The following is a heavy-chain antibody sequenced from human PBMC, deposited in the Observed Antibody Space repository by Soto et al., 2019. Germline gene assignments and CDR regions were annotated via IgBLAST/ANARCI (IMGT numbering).Heavy chain of an antibody. CDR3: AKDPTYYYDSSGYWG. D-gene: IGHD3-22*01. V-gene: IGHV3-23*01. J-gene: IGHJ4*02. Sequence: GGCLRLSCAASGFTFSSYAMSWVRQAPGKGLEWVSAISGSGGSTYYADSVKGRFTISRDNSKNTLYLQMNSLRAEDTAVYYCAKDPTYYYDSSGYWGWGQGTLVTVSS. CDR2: ISGSGGST. CDR1: GFTFSSYA.